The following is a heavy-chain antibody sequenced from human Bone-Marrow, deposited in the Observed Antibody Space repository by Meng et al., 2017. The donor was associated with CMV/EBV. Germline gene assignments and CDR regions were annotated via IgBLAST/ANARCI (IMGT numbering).Heavy chain of an antibody. Sequence: GSLRLSCAASGFTFSSYWMSWVRQAPGKGLEWIGYIYYSGSTNYNPSLKSRVTISVDTSKNQFSLKLSSVTAADTAVYYCAGAPSVGAAAVLDYWVQGTLVTVSS. D-gene: IGHD6-13*01. CDR2: IYYSGST. CDR1: GFTFSSYW. V-gene: IGHV4-59*01. CDR3: AGAPSVGAAAVLDY. J-gene: IGHJ4*02.